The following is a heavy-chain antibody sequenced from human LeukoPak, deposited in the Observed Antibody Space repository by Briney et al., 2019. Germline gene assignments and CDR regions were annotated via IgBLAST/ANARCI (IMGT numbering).Heavy chain of an antibody. CDR1: GYTFTGYN. V-gene: IGHV1-2*02. J-gene: IGHJ4*02. CDR2: INPNSGGT. CDR3: ARDRSSSSLDY. Sequence: GASVKVSCKASGYTFTGYNMHWVRQAPGQGLEWMGWINPNSGGTNYAQKFQGRVTMTRDTSISTAYMELSRLRSDDTAVYYCARDRSSSSLDYWGQGTLVNVSS. D-gene: IGHD6-6*01.